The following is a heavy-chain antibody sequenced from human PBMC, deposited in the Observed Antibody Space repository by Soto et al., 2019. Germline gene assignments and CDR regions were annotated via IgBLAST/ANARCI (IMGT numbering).Heavy chain of an antibody. J-gene: IGHJ6*02. V-gene: IGHV5-51*01. CDR2: IYPGDSDT. CDR3: AASIFYYGMDV. CDR1: GYTFTNYW. Sequence: ESLKISCKGSGYTFTNYWICWFRQMPGKGLEWMGIIYPGDSDTKYNPSFQGQVTISADKSITTTYLQWSSLKASDTAIYYCAASIFYYGMDVWGQGTTVTVSS.